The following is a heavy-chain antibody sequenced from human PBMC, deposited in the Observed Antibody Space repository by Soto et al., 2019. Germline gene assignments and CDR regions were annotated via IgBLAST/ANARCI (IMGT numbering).Heavy chain of an antibody. Sequence: SETLSLTCAVYGGSFSGYYWSWIRQPPGKGLEWIGEINHSGSTNYNPSLKSRVTISVDTSKNQFSLKVSSVTAADTAVYYCAKTGNYYYYYMDVWGKGTTVTVSS. J-gene: IGHJ6*03. CDR1: GGSFSGYY. V-gene: IGHV4-34*01. CDR2: INHSGST. CDR3: AKTGNYYYYYMDV.